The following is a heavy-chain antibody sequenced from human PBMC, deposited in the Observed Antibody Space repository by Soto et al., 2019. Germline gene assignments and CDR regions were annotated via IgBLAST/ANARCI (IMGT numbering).Heavy chain of an antibody. D-gene: IGHD6-13*01. CDR1: GGSISSYY. CDR3: EREVSYGSRWHNWFDP. Sequence: PSETLSLTCTVSGGSISSYYWSWIRQPPGKGLEWIGCIYYSGSTNYNPSLKSRVTISVDTSKNQFSLKLSSVTAADTAVYYCEREVSYGSRWHNWFDPWGQGTLVPVSS. CDR2: IYYSGST. J-gene: IGHJ5*02. V-gene: IGHV4-59*01.